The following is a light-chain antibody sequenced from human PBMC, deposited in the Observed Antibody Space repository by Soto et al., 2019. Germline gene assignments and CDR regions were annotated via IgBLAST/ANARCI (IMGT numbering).Light chain of an antibody. CDR3: HQTYTTPRT. CDR1: PTICTY. J-gene: IGKJ2*01. V-gene: IGKV1-39*01. CDR2: AAS. Sequence: DIQMTQSPFSLSASFGDRVTITFRASPTICTYLNWYQQKPGKAPKLLIYAASSVQSGVTSRFSGGGSVTDFTLTISSLQPEDFATYHCHQTYTTPRTFGQGTKMEIK.